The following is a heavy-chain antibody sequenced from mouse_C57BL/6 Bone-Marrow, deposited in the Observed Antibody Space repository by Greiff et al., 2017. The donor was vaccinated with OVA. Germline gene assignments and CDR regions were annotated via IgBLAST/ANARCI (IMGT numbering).Heavy chain of an antibody. CDR3: ARSLITTVVGGYFDY. CDR2: ILPGSGST. J-gene: IGHJ2*01. CDR1: GYTFTGYW. Sequence: QVQLQQSGAELMKPGASVKLSCKATGYTFTGYWIEWVKQRPGHGLEWIGEILPGSGSTNYNEKFKGKATFTADTSSNTAYMQLSSLTTEDSDIYYSARSLITTVVGGYFDYWGQGTTLTVSS. V-gene: IGHV1-9*01. D-gene: IGHD1-1*01.